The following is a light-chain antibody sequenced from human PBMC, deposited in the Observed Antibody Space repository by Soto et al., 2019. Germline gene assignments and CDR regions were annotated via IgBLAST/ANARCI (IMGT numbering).Light chain of an antibody. J-gene: IGKJ3*01. V-gene: IGKV1-33*01. CDR1: QDIRNY. CDR3: QQYDNLLFT. Sequence: DLQMTQSPSSLSASVGDRVTITCPASQDIRNYLNWYQQKPGKAPKLLIYDASNLETGVPSRFTGSGSGTDFTFTISSLQPEDIATYYCQQYDNLLFTFGPGTKVDIK. CDR2: DAS.